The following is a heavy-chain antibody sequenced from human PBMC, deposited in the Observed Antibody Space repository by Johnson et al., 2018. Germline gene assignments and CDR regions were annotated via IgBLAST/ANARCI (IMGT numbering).Heavy chain of an antibody. Sequence: QVQLQESGPGLVKPSETLSLTCTVSGGSISSYYWSWIRQPPGKGLEWIGYISYSWSTNYNPSLKRRVTISVDTSKNQFSLKLSSVTAADTAVYYCAKVSAAAGTQGFQHWGQGTLVTVSS. D-gene: IGHD6-13*01. V-gene: IGHV4-59*01. CDR3: AKVSAAAGTQGFQH. CDR1: GGSISSYY. J-gene: IGHJ1*01. CDR2: ISYSWST.